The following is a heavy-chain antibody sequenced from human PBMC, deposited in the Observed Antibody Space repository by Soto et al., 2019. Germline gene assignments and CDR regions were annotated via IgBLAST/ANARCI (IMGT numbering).Heavy chain of an antibody. CDR1: GGSISSGGYY. CDR3: ARGRDPRPDYYYMDV. D-gene: IGHD2-21*02. V-gene: IGHV4-31*03. J-gene: IGHJ6*03. Sequence: QVQLQESGPGLVKPSQTLSLTCTVSGGSISSGGYYWSWIRQHPGKGLEWIGYIYYSGSTYYNPSLKSRVTISVDTSKNQFSLKLSSVTAADTAVYYCARGRDPRPDYYYMDVWGKGTTVTVSS. CDR2: IYYSGST.